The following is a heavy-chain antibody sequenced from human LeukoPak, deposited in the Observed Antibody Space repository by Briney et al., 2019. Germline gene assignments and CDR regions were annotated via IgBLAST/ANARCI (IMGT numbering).Heavy chain of an antibody. V-gene: IGHV3-23*01. J-gene: IGHJ4*02. CDR2: ISGSGGST. CDR1: GFTFSSYA. D-gene: IGHD2-2*01. CDR3: AKDWGYCSSTSCPLPGGFDY. Sequence: PGGSLRLSCAASGFTFSSYAMSWVRQAPGKGLEWVSAISGSGGSTYYADSVKGRFTISRDNSKNTLYLQMNSLRAEDTAVYYCAKDWGYCSSTSCPLPGGFDYWGQGTLVTVSS.